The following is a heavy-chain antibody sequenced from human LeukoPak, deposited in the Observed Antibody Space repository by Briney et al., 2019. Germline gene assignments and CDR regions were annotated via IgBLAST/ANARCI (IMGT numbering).Heavy chain of an antibody. Sequence: SETLCLTCAVYGGSFSGCYWSGIRQPPGKVLEWIGEINHSGSTNYNPSLKSRVTISVDTSKNQFSLKLSSVTAADTAVYYCARVRTTVVHSRPWGAFDIWGQGTMVPVSS. CDR1: GGSFSGCY. CDR3: ARVRTTVVHSRPWGAFDI. D-gene: IGHD4-17*01. J-gene: IGHJ3*02. V-gene: IGHV4-34*01. CDR2: INHSGST.